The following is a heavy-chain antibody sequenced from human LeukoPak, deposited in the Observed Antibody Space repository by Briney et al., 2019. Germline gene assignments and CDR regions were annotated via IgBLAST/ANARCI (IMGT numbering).Heavy chain of an antibody. CDR1: GFTFSNSW. J-gene: IGHJ3*02. V-gene: IGHV3-7*01. D-gene: IGHD1-26*01. CDR2: IKQDGSEK. CDR3: ATRVGAEEGGAFDI. Sequence: GGSLRLSCAASGFTFSNSWMSWVRQAPGKGLEWVAKIKQDGSEKYYVDSVKGRFTISRDNAKNSLYLQMSSLRAEDTAVYYCATRVGAEEGGAFDIWGQGAMVTVSS.